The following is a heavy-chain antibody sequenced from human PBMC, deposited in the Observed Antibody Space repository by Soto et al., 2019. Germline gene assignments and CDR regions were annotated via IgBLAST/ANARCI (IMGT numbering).Heavy chain of an antibody. Sequence: EVQLLESGGGLVQPGGSLRLSCDGSGFTFPNYGMTWVRLAPGQGLEWVSSVSGDGFTAYYADSVKGRFTISRDNSKNTVYVQMNSLRAEDTAVYYCAKEASVPSFGEFWFFDLWGRGTPVTVSS. J-gene: IGHJ2*01. D-gene: IGHD3-10*01. CDR2: VSGDGFTA. V-gene: IGHV3-23*01. CDR3: AKEASVPSFGEFWFFDL. CDR1: GFTFPNYG.